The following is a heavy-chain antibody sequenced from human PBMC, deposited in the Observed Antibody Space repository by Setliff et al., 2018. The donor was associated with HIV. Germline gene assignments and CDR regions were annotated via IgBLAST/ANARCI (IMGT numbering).Heavy chain of an antibody. V-gene: IGHV1-3*01. D-gene: IGHD3-22*01. CDR1: GYTFTSYA. J-gene: IGHJ4*02. CDR2: SNAGNGNT. CDR3: ARVDYYDSSGYWHFDY. Sequence: ASVKVSCKASGYTFTSYAMHWVRQAPGQRLEWMGWSNAGNGNTKYSQEFQGRVTITRDTSASTAYMELSSLRSEDTAVYYCARVDYYDSSGYWHFDYWGQGTLVTVSS.